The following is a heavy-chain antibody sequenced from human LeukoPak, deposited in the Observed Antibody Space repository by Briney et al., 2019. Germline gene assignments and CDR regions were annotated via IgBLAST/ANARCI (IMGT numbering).Heavy chain of an antibody. D-gene: IGHD3-10*01. CDR1: GYTFTSYG. J-gene: IGHJ5*02. Sequence: ASVKVSCKASGYTFTSYGISWVRQAPGQGLEWMGWISAYNGNTNYAQKLQGRVTMTTDTSTSTAYMELRSLRSDDTAVYYCARAFVWFGESGWFDPWGQGTLVTVSS. V-gene: IGHV1-18*01. CDR2: ISAYNGNT. CDR3: ARAFVWFGESGWFDP.